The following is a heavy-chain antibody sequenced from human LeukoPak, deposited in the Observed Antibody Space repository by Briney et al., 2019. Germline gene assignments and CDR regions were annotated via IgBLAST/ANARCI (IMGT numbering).Heavy chain of an antibody. Sequence: PGRSLRLSCAASGFTFSSNGMHWVRQAPGKGLEWVAIIWYDGSKKYYADSVKGRFTISRDNFMNTLYLQMNSLRAEDTAVYYCARLTGWSAIDYWGQGTQVTVSS. CDR2: IWYDGSKK. J-gene: IGHJ4*02. D-gene: IGHD6-19*01. V-gene: IGHV3-33*01. CDR3: ARLTGWSAIDY. CDR1: GFTFSSNG.